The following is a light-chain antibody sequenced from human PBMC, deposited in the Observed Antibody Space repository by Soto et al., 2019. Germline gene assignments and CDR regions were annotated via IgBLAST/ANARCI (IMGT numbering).Light chain of an antibody. CDR3: QQSYRMPS. V-gene: IGKV1-39*01. Sequence: DIQMTQSPSSLSASVGDRVTITCRASQSISTYLNWYQQKPGKAPKLLIHAASSLQSGVPSRFSGSGSGTDFTLTISSLQPEDFATYYCQQSYRMPSFGGGTKVEIK. J-gene: IGKJ4*01. CDR2: AAS. CDR1: QSISTY.